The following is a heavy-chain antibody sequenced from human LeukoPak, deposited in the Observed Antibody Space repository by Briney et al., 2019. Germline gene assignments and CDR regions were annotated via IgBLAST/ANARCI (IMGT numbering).Heavy chain of an antibody. CDR2: IRPDGDRT. D-gene: IGHD6-19*01. J-gene: IGHJ4*02. CDR3: AREQSGTRGWYTVDY. Sequence: VGSLRLSCAASGFTFSTYAITWVRQGPGKGLEWVSAIRPDGDRTYYANSVRGRFTISRDNSKDTVYLQINGLRVEDTAVYYCAREQSGTRGWYTVDYWGQGTLVTVCS. CDR1: GFTFSTYA. V-gene: IGHV3-23*01.